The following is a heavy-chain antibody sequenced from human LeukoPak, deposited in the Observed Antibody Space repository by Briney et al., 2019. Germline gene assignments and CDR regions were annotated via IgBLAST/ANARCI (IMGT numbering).Heavy chain of an antibody. V-gene: IGHV5-51*01. CDR1: GYIFTSYW. D-gene: IGHD5-12*01. Sequence: GESLKISCQGSGYIFTSYWIGWVRQMPGKGLEWMGIIYPGDSDTRYSPSFQGQVTISADKSLNTAYLHWSSLKATDTAMYYCARRYSGYEYFEYWGQGTLVTVSS. CDR3: ARRYSGYEYFEY. J-gene: IGHJ4*02. CDR2: IYPGDSDT.